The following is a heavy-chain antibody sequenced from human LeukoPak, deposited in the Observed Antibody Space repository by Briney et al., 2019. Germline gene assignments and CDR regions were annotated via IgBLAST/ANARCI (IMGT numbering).Heavy chain of an antibody. CDR2: IYYSGST. V-gene: IGHV4-31*03. CDR1: GGSISSGGYY. J-gene: IGHJ5*02. CDR3: AGVRLRRWFDP. Sequence: SETLSLTCTVSGGSISSGGYYWSWIRQHPGKGLEWIGYIYYSGSTYYNPSLKSRVTISVDTSKNQFSLKLSSVTAADTAVYYCAGVRLRRWFDPWGQGTLVTVSS. D-gene: IGHD4-17*01.